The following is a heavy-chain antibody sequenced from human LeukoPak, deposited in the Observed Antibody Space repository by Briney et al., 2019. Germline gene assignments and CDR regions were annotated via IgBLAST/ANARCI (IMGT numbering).Heavy chain of an antibody. CDR3: ARDPATMVRGVIITLDY. CDR1: GYTFTSYG. D-gene: IGHD3-10*01. CDR2: ISAYNGNT. Sequence: ASVKVSCKASGYTFTSYGISWVRQAPGQGLEWMGWISAYNGNTNYAQKLQGRVTMTTDTSTSTAYMELRSLRSDDTAVYYCARDPATMVRGVIITLDYWGQGTLVTVSS. V-gene: IGHV1-18*01. J-gene: IGHJ4*02.